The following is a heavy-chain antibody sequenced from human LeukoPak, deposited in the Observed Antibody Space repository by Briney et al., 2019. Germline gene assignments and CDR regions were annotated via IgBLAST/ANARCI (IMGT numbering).Heavy chain of an antibody. V-gene: IGHV1-2*02. J-gene: IGHJ4*01. D-gene: IGHD1-7*01. Sequence: ASVKVSCKASGYTFTGYYMHWVRQAPGQGLEWMGWINPNSGGTNYAQKFQDRVSMTRDTSISTAYMQLSRLRSDDTALYYCVTFNWNYTSLPFDYWGHGTLVTVSS. CDR2: INPNSGGT. CDR1: GYTFTGYY. CDR3: VTFNWNYTSLPFDY.